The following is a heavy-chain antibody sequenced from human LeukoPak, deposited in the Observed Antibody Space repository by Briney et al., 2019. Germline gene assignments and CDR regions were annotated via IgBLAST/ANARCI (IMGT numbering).Heavy chain of an antibody. D-gene: IGHD2-2*03. Sequence: ASVKVSCKASGYTFTGYYMHWVRQAPGQGLEWMGWINPNSGGTNYAQKFQGRVTMTRDTSISTAYMELSRLRSDDTAVYYCASDRPMDAIRENWFDPWGQGTLVTVSS. J-gene: IGHJ5*02. CDR3: ASDRPMDAIRENWFDP. CDR1: GYTFTGYY. V-gene: IGHV1-2*02. CDR2: INPNSGGT.